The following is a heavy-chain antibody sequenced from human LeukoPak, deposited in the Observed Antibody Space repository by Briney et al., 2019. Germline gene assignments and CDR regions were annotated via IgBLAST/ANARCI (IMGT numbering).Heavy chain of an antibody. CDR1: GFTVSGNY. CDR3: ARLSWELGSDY. D-gene: IGHD1-26*01. J-gene: IGHJ4*02. V-gene: IGHV3-53*01. CDR2: IYSGDST. Sequence: GGSLRLSCAASGFTVSGNYMSWLRQAPGKELEWVSVIYSGDSTYYIDSVKGRFTISRDNSKNTVYLQMNSLRAEDTAVYYCARLSWELGSDYWGQGTLVTVSS.